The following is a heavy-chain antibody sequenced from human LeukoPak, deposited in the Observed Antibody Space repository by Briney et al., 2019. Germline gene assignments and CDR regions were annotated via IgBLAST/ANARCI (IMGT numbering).Heavy chain of an antibody. V-gene: IGHV4-59*08. CDR2: IYYSGST. D-gene: IGHD3-10*01. Sequence: PSETLSPTRTVSGGSISSYYWSWIRQPPGKGLEWIGYIYYSGSTNYNPSLKSRVTISVDTSKNQFSLKLSSVTAADTAVYYCAGLWFGEDYYYYGMDVWGQGTTVTVSS. J-gene: IGHJ6*02. CDR1: GGSISSYY. CDR3: AGLWFGEDYYYYGMDV.